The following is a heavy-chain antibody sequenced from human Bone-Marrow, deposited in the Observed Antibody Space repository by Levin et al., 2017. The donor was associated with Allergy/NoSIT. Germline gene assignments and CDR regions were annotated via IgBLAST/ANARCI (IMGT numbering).Heavy chain of an antibody. D-gene: IGHD3-3*01. J-gene: IGHJ4*02. CDR2: ISGSGGST. CDR1: GFTFSSYA. Sequence: GESLKISCAASGFTFSSYAMSWVRQAPGKGLEWVSAISGSGGSTYYADSVKGRFTISRDNSKNTLYLQMNSLRAEDTAVYYCGGFLEWKYDYWGQGTLVTVSS. CDR3: GGFLEWKYDY. V-gene: IGHV3-23*01.